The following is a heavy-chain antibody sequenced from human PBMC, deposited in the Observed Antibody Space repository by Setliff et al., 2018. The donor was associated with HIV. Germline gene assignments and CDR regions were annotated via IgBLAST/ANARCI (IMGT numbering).Heavy chain of an antibody. CDR3: ARDKTYCNYSRCSRAGWYFDL. CDR2: IYHSGNT. CDR1: GYSINSSHF. J-gene: IGHJ2*01. Sequence: PSETLSLTCTVSGYSINSSHFWGWIRQPPGKGLEWVGSIYHSGNTYYNPSLKSRVTISVDTSKNQFSLKLSSVTAADTAVYYCARDKTYCNYSRCSRAGWYFDLWGRGTLVTVSS. D-gene: IGHD2-2*01. V-gene: IGHV4-38-2*02.